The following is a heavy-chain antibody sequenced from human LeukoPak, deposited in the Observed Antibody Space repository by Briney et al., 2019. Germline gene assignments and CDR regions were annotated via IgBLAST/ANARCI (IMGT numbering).Heavy chain of an antibody. CDR3: ARGLVGSGSCPSY. CDR2: INHSGST. D-gene: IGHD3-10*01. Sequence: SETLSLTCAVYGGSFSGYYWSWIRQPTGKGLEWIGEINHSGSTNYNPSLKSRVTISVDTSKNQFSLKLSSVTAADTAVYYCARGLVGSGSCPSYWGQGTLVTVSS. V-gene: IGHV4-34*01. J-gene: IGHJ4*02. CDR1: GGSFSGYY.